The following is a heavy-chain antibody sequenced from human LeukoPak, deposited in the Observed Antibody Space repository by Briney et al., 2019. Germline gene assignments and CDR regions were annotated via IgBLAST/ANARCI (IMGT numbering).Heavy chain of an antibody. D-gene: IGHD5-18*01. CDR2: IIPILGIA. V-gene: IGHV1-69*04. J-gene: IGHJ4*02. CDR1: GGTFSSYA. Sequence: SVKVSCKASGGTFSSYAISWVRQAPGQGLEWMGRIIPILGIANYAQKFQGRVTITADKSTSTAYMELSSLRSEDTAVYYCARVNTAMFIDYWGQGTLVTVSS. CDR3: ARVNTAMFIDY.